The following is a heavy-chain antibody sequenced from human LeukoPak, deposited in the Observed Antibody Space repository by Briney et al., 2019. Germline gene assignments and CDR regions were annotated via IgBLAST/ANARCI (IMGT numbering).Heavy chain of an antibody. CDR3: GRYGRNPEF. Sequence: PGGSLRLSCAASGSTFNNHDMTWVRQGPGKGLEWVSRISDSGGATGYGDSVKGRFTISRDNSKNTVYLQMNSLRAEDTAVYYCGRYGRNPEFWGQGTLVTVSS. V-gene: IGHV3-23*01. CDR1: GSTFNNHD. CDR2: ISDSGGAT. D-gene: IGHD2-2*01. J-gene: IGHJ4*02.